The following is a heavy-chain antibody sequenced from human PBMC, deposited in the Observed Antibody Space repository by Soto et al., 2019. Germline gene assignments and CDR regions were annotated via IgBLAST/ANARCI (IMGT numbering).Heavy chain of an antibody. Sequence: PGGSLRLSCAASGFAFYYYNMNWVRQAPGRGLELVSSISGSGDSSYYADSVKDRFTISRDNPTNTLYLQMNNLRAEDTAVYYCAKVGIGMFSHKHHFDHWGQGTQVTVSS. CDR1: GFAFYYYN. CDR2: ISGSGDSS. J-gene: IGHJ4*02. V-gene: IGHV3-23*01. D-gene: IGHD2-2*03. CDR3: AKVGIGMFSHKHHFDH.